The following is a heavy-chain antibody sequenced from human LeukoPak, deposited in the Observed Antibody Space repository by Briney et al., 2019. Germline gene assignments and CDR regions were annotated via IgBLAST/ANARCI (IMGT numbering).Heavy chain of an antibody. V-gene: IGHV3-9*01. CDR1: GFTFSSYA. CDR2: ISWNSGSI. Sequence: GGSLRLSCAASGFTFSSYAMSWVRQAPGKGLEWVSGISWNSGSIGYADSVKGRFTISRDNAKNSLYLQMNSLRAEDTALYYCAKGIAATYKQRFDYWGQGTLVTVSS. D-gene: IGHD6-13*01. J-gene: IGHJ4*02. CDR3: AKGIAATYKQRFDY.